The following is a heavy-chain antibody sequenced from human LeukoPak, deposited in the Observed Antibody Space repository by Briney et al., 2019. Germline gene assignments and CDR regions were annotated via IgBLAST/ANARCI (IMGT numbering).Heavy chain of an antibody. CDR1: GDSISNSY. CDR3: ARLDWANGSWFDP. D-gene: IGHD1-1*01. V-gene: IGHV4-59*01. J-gene: IGHJ5*02. Sequence: SETLSLTCTVSGDSISNSYWTWIRQPPGKGLQWIGYINYSGSTNYNPSLKSRVTISLDTSKKQFSLKLSSVTVADTAVYYCARLDWANGSWFDPWGQGTMVTVSS. CDR2: INYSGST.